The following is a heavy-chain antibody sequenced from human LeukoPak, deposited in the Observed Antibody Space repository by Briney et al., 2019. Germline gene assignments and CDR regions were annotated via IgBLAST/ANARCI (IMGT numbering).Heavy chain of an antibody. CDR2: VRNDGGDK. V-gene: IGHV3-30-3*01. CDR1: GFIFGHYA. J-gene: IGHJ3*02. CDR3: TRETESQLLSNPFHI. D-gene: IGHD4-23*01. Sequence: GGSLRLSCAASGFIFGHYAVHWVRQAPGKGLEWVAVVRNDGGDKYYADSVKGRFIVSRDNSQNTLYLQMNNLRPEDTAVYYCTRETESQLLSNPFHIWGQGTMVTVSS.